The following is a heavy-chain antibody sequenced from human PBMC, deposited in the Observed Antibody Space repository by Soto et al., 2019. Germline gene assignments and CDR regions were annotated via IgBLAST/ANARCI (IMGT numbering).Heavy chain of an antibody. Sequence: EVQLLESGGGLVQPGGSLRLSCAASGFTFTSYAMSWVRQAPGKGLEWVSAISGSGGSTYYADSVKGRFTISRDNSKNTLYLQMNSLRAEDTAVYYCAKSNGDYRAYWYSDLWGRGTLVTVSS. CDR1: GFTFTSYA. CDR2: ISGSGGST. V-gene: IGHV3-23*01. D-gene: IGHD4-17*01. CDR3: AKSNGDYRAYWYSDL. J-gene: IGHJ2*01.